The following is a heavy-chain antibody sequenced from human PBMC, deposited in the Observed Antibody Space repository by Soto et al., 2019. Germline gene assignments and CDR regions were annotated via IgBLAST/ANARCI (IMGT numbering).Heavy chain of an antibody. D-gene: IGHD3-22*01. CDR3: AKDTYYYDRSGYYTYDY. CDR2: ISYDGSNK. V-gene: IGHV3-30*18. CDR1: GFTFISYG. Sequence: GGALRLSCAASGFTFISYGVHWVRQAPGKGLEWVAVISYDGSNKHYADSVKGRFTISRDNSKNTLDLQMNSLRAEDTAVYYCAKDTYYYDRSGYYTYDYWGQGTQVTVS. J-gene: IGHJ4*02.